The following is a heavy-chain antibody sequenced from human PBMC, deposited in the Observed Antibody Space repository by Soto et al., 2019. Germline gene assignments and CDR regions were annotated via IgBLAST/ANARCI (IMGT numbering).Heavy chain of an antibody. V-gene: IGHV1-18*01. Sequence: QVQLVQSGAEVKKPGASVKVSCKASGYTFTSYGISWVRQAPGQGLEWMGWISAYSGSTNYAQKLQGRVTMTTDTCTNTAYRELRSLRSDDTAVYYCARSIAAAVDFDYWGQGTLVTVSS. J-gene: IGHJ4*02. CDR1: GYTFTSYG. CDR2: ISAYSGST. CDR3: ARSIAAAVDFDY. D-gene: IGHD6-13*01.